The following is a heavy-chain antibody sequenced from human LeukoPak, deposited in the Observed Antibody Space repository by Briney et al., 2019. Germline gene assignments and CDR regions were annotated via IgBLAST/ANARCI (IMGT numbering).Heavy chain of an antibody. D-gene: IGHD2-2*01. J-gene: IGHJ3*02. Sequence: SETLSLTCTVSGGSISSGDYYWSWIRQPPGKGLEWIGYIYYSGSTYYNPSLKSRVTISVDTSKNQFSLKLSSVTAADTAVYYCARDDIVVVPAAMGAFDIWGQGTMVTVSS. CDR1: GGSISSGDYY. CDR2: IYYSGST. V-gene: IGHV4-30-4*08. CDR3: ARDDIVVVPAAMGAFDI.